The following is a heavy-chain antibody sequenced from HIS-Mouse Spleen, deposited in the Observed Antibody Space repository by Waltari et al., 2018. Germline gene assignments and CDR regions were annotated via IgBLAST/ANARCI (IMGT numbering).Heavy chain of an antibody. J-gene: IGHJ2*01. D-gene: IGHD6-13*01. Sequence: QLTLQESAPGLVKPSETLSLTCTVPVGSIRSSSYDWGGIRLPPGKGLEWIGSIYYSGSTYYNPSLKSRVTISVDTSKNQFSLKLSSVTAADTAVYYCAREIPYSSSWYDWYFDLWGRGTLVTVSS. CDR1: VGSIRSSSYD. CDR3: AREIPYSSSWYDWYFDL. V-gene: IGHV4-39*07. CDR2: IYYSGST.